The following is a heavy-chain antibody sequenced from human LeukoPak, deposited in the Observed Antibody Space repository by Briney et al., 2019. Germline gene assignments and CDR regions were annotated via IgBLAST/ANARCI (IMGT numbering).Heavy chain of an antibody. D-gene: IGHD2-15*01. J-gene: IGHJ4*02. V-gene: IGHV3-48*04. Sequence: GGSLRLSCAASGFTFSSYSMNWVRQAPGKGLEWVSYISRSGSTRYYADSVKGRFTSSRDNAKNSLFLQMNSLRAEDTAVYYCGGVEVVVSASADYWGQGTLVTVSS. CDR3: GGVEVVVSASADY. CDR2: ISRSGSTR. CDR1: GFTFSSYS.